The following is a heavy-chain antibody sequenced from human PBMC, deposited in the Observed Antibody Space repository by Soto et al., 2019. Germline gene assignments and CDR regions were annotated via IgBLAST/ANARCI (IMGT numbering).Heavy chain of an antibody. CDR1: GFTFDDYA. Sequence: GGSLRLSCAVSGFTFDDYAMHWVRQAPGKGLEWVSGISWNSGSIGYADSVKGRFTISRDNAKNSLYLQMNSLRAEDTALYYCAKDRGCSGGSCYLSYFDYWGQGTLVTVSS. V-gene: IGHV3-9*01. CDR2: ISWNSGSI. CDR3: AKDRGCSGGSCYLSYFDY. D-gene: IGHD2-15*01. J-gene: IGHJ4*02.